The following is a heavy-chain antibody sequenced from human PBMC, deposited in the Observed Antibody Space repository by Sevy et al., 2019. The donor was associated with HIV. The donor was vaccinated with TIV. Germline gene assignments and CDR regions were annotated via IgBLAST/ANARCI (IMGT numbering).Heavy chain of an antibody. V-gene: IGHV3-15*01. CDR3: TTVVGATVYYYYYMDV. CDR1: GFTFSNAW. D-gene: IGHD1-26*01. J-gene: IGHJ6*03. Sequence: LSLTCAASGFTFSNAWMSWVRQAPGKGLEWVGRIKSKTDGGTTDYAAPVKGRFTISRDDSKNTLYLQMNSLKTEDTAVYYCTTVVGATVYYYYYMDVWGKGTTVTVSS. CDR2: IKSKTDGGTT.